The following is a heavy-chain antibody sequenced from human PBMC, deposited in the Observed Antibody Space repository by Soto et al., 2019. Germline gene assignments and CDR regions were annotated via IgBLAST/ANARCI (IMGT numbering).Heavy chain of an antibody. CDR3: ARDGGILTASWHYDL. CDR1: GYSFTNYC. V-gene: IGHV1-46*03. J-gene: IGHJ2*01. Sequence: QVQLVQSGADVKKPGTSVKVSCKAAGYSFTNYCMYWVRQAPGQGLEWMGMINPRTGITRYAQKFQDRVTLTRDTSTTTVYMELSTLISDDTAVYYCARDGGILTASWHYDLWGPGTLVTVSS. D-gene: IGHD2-15*01. CDR2: INPRTGIT.